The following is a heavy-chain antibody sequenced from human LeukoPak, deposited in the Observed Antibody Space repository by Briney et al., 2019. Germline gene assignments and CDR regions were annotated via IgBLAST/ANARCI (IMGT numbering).Heavy chain of an antibody. Sequence: AGGSLRLSCAASGFTFSSYWMHWVRQAPGKGLEWVSRINSDGSSTSYADSVKGRFTISRDNAKNTLYLQMNSLRAEDTAVYYCATGVQLVRYFDYWGQGTLVTVSS. CDR1: GFTFSSYW. D-gene: IGHD6-13*01. CDR2: INSDGSST. CDR3: ATGVQLVRYFDY. J-gene: IGHJ4*02. V-gene: IGHV3-74*01.